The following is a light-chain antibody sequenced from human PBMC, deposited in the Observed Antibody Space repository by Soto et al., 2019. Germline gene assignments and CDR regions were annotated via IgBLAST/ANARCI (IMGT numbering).Light chain of an antibody. V-gene: IGLV1-40*01. J-gene: IGLJ3*02. Sequence: QSVLTQPPSVSGAAGQRVTSSCTGSSSNIGAGYDVHWYQQIPGTAPKLLIYGNSNRPSGVPDRFSGSKSGTSASLAITGLQAEDEADYYCQSYDSSLSALFGGGTKLTVL. CDR2: GNS. CDR3: QSYDSSLSAL. CDR1: SSNIGAGYD.